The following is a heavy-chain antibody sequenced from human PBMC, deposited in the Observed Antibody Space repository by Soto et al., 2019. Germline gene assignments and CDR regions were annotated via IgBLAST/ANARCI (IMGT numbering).Heavy chain of an antibody. Sequence: ASVKVSCKASGYTFTSYGISWVRQAPGQGLEWMGWISAYNGNTNYAQKLQGRVTMTTDTSTSTAYMELRGLRSDDTAVYYCAYCTRQRRAWPFDSWGQGNLVTVSS. J-gene: IGHJ4*02. CDR1: GYTFTSYG. CDR2: ISAYNGNT. V-gene: IGHV1-18*01. D-gene: IGHD2-8*01. CDR3: AYCTRQRRAWPFDS.